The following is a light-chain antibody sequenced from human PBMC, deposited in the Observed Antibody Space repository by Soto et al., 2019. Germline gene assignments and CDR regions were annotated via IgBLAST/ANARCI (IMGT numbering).Light chain of an antibody. V-gene: IGKV1-39*01. CDR2: AAS. J-gene: IGKJ2*01. Sequence: DIQMTQSPSSLSASVGDRVTITCRASQSISSYLNWYQQKPGKAPKLLIYAASSLQSGVPSRFSGSGSGTDFTLSISRLQPEDFATYYCQQSYSTPLHTFGQGTKLEIK. CDR1: QSISSY. CDR3: QQSYSTPLHT.